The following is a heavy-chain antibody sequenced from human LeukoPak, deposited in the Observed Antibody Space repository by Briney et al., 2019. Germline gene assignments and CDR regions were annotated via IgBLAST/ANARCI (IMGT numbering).Heavy chain of an antibody. D-gene: IGHD3-22*01. CDR2: INPNSGGT. Sequence: GASVKVSCKASGYTFTGYYMHWVRQAPGQPLEWMGWINPNSGGTNYAQKFQGRVTMTRDTSISTAYMELSRLRSDDTAVYYCARGGRGYYDSSGYSLWGQGTLVTVSS. J-gene: IGHJ4*02. V-gene: IGHV1-2*02. CDR3: ARGGRGYYDSSGYSL. CDR1: GYTFTGYY.